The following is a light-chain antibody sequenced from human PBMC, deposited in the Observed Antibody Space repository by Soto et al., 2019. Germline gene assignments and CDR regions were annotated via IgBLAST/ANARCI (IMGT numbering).Light chain of an antibody. Sequence: QSVLTHPASVSGSPGQSITISCTGTSSDVGSYNLVSWYQQHPGKAPKLIISEGSERPSGVSTRFSGSKSGNTASLTISGLQAEDEADYYCCSFARGSSYVFGTGTKVTVL. V-gene: IGLV2-23*01. J-gene: IGLJ1*01. CDR1: SSDVGSYNL. CDR2: EGS. CDR3: CSFARGSSYV.